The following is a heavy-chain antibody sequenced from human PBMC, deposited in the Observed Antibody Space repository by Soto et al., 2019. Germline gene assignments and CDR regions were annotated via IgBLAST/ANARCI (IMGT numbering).Heavy chain of an antibody. V-gene: IGHV1-58*01. CDR1: GFTFTSSA. D-gene: IGHD1-26*01. Sequence: QMQLVQSGPEVKKPGTSVKVSCKASGFTFTSSAVQWVRQARGQRLEWIGWIVVGSGNTNYAQKFQERVTITRDMSTSTAYMELSSLRSEDTAVYYCAADPRELTHYYYGMDVWGRGTTVTVSS. CDR2: IVVGSGNT. CDR3: AADPRELTHYYYGMDV. J-gene: IGHJ6*02.